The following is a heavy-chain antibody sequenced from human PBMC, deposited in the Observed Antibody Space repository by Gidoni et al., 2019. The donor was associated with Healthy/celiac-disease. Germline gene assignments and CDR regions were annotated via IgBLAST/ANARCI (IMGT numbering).Heavy chain of an antibody. D-gene: IGHD3-10*01. J-gene: IGHJ4*02. CDR3: AHRFRRGDLFDY. Sequence: QITLKEPGPTLVQPTQPLTLTCTFSGLSPSTGGVGVGWIRQPPGKALEWLALIYWDDDKRYSPSLKSRLTITKDTSKNQVVLTMTNMDPVDTATYYCAHRFRRGDLFDYWGQGTLVTVSS. V-gene: IGHV2-5*02. CDR2: IYWDDDK. CDR1: GLSPSTGGVG.